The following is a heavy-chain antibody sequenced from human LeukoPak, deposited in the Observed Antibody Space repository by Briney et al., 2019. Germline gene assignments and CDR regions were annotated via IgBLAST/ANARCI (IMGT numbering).Heavy chain of an antibody. CDR1: GYSFINFG. CDR2: ISAYNGNT. D-gene: IGHD6-13*01. CDR3: ATSRRAAAAYDY. Sequence: ASVKVSCKASGYSFINFGLSWVRQAPGQGLEWMGWISAYNGNTNYAQKLQGRVTMTTDTSTSTAYMELRSLRSDDTAVYYCATSRRAAAAYDYWGQGTLVTVSS. J-gene: IGHJ4*02. V-gene: IGHV1-18*01.